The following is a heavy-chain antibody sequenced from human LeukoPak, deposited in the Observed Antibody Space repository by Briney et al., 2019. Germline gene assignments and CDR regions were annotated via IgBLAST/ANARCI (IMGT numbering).Heavy chain of an antibody. CDR2: INEDGSQK. J-gene: IGHJ6*03. Sequence: GGSLRLSCAASGFTFSYYWMSWVRQAPGKGPEWVANINEDGSQKYYVDSVKGRFTISRDNAKNSLYLQMSSLRAEDTAVYYCARGSGGQQLIRGYYSMDVWGKGTTVTVSS. D-gene: IGHD6-6*01. V-gene: IGHV3-7*01. CDR1: GFTFSYYW. CDR3: ARGSGGQQLIRGYYSMDV.